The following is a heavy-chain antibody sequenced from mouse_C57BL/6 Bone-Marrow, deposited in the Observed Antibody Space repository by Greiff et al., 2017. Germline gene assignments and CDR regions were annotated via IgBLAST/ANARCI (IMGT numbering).Heavy chain of an antibody. CDR2: ISNLAYSI. CDR3: ARRGYGPYYAMDY. V-gene: IGHV5-15*01. J-gene: IGHJ4*01. Sequence: EVQVVESGGGLVQPGGSLKLSCAASGFTFSDYGMAWVRQAPRKGPEWVAFISNLAYSIYYADTVTGRFTISRENAKNTLYLERSSLRSEDTAMYYCARRGYGPYYAMDYWGQGTSVTVSS. D-gene: IGHD2-2*01. CDR1: GFTFSDYG.